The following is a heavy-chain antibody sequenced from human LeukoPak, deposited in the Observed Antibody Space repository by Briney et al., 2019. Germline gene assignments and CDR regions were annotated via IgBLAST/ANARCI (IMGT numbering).Heavy chain of an antibody. CDR3: ARDCIGCHGFDY. CDR1: GYTFTSYG. V-gene: IGHV1-18*01. CDR2: VSAYADNT. D-gene: IGHD2-15*01. J-gene: IGHJ4*02. Sequence: VASVKVSCKASGYTFTSYGITWVRQAPGQRLEWMGWVSAYADNTNYVQKIQGRVTMTTDTSTSTAYMELRSLRSDDTAVYYCARDCIGCHGFDYWGQGTLVTVSS.